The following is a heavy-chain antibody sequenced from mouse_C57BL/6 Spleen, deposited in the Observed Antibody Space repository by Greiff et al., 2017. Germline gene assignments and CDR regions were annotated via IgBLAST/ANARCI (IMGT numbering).Heavy chain of an antibody. J-gene: IGHJ4*01. V-gene: IGHV5-9-1*02. CDR1: GFTFSSYA. CDR2: ISSGGDYI. CDR3: TRGDYYGSSSYYYAMDY. Sequence: EVQGVESGEGLVKPGGSLKLSCAASGFTFSSYAMSWVRQTPEKRLEWVAYISSGGDYIYYADTVKGRFTISRDNARNTLYLQMSSLKSEDTAMYYCTRGDYYGSSSYYYAMDYWGQGTSVTVSS. D-gene: IGHD1-1*01.